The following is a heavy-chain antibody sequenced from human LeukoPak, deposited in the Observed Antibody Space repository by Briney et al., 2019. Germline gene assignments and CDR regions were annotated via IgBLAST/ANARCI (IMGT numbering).Heavy chain of an antibody. Sequence: ASVKVSCKASGYTFTGYYMHWVRQAPGQGLEWMGWINPNSGGTNYAQKFQGRVTMTRDTSISTAYMELSRLRSDDTAVYYCARGGKVRGVRNAFDIWGQGTMVTVSS. CDR3: ARGGKVRGVRNAFDI. D-gene: IGHD3-10*01. V-gene: IGHV1-2*02. CDR2: INPNSGGT. CDR1: GYTFTGYY. J-gene: IGHJ3*02.